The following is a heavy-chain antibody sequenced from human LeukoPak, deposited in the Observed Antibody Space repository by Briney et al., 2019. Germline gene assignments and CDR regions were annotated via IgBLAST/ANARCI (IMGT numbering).Heavy chain of an antibody. V-gene: IGHV3-33*05. CDR1: GFTFTNFD. CDR3: ARDRNRSYFVY. J-gene: IGHJ4*03. CDR2: ISYDGSKE. Sequence: GGSLTLSCAASGFTFTNFDMHWVRQAPGRGLEWVAIISYDGSKEYYADPAKGRFTLSRDNSRNTLNLQMNSLGADDTAVYYCARDRNRSYFVYWGQGTLVTVSS.